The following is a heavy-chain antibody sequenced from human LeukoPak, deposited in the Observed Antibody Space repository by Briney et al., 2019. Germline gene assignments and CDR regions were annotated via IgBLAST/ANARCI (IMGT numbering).Heavy chain of an antibody. CDR1: GDSIISNIYW. J-gene: IGHJ3*01. Sequence: SETLSLTCTVSGDSIISNIYWWDWVRLPPGKGLEWIGATFYTGRTFYSPSLKSRVTISVDTSRNQFSLDLSSATAADTAVYYCARRRHNFDFYDVWGQGTRVTVSS. D-gene: IGHD3/OR15-3a*01. V-gene: IGHV4-39*01. CDR2: TFYTGRT. CDR3: ARRRHNFDFYDV.